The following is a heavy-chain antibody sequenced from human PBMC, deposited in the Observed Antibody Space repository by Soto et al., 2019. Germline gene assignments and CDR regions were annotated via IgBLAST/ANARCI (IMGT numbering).Heavy chain of an antibody. CDR1: GFTFSSYS. D-gene: IGHD6-13*01. V-gene: IGHV3-21*01. Sequence: RRLSCAASGFTFSSYSMNWVRQAPGKGLEWVSSISSSSSYIYYADSVKGRFTISRDNAKNSLYLQMNSLRAEDTAVYYCARGGSSWPFDYWGQGVLVTVSS. CDR2: ISSSSSYI. J-gene: IGHJ4*02. CDR3: ARGGSSWPFDY.